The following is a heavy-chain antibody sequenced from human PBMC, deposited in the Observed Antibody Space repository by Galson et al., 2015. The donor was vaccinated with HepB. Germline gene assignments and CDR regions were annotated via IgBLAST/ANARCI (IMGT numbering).Heavy chain of an antibody. J-gene: IGHJ6*04. Sequence: SVKVSCKASGGTFSSYAISWVRQAPGQGLEWMGGIIPIFGTANYAQKFQGRVTITADESTSTAYMELSSLRSEDTAVYYCAREYCSSTSCYLGMDVWGKGTTVTVSS. D-gene: IGHD2-2*01. V-gene: IGHV1-69*13. CDR2: IIPIFGTA. CDR3: AREYCSSTSCYLGMDV. CDR1: GGTFSSYA.